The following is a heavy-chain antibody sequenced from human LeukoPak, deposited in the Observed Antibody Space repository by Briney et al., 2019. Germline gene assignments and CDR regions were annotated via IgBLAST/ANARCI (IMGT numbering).Heavy chain of an antibody. V-gene: IGHV4-4*02. CDR1: GGSATSTNW. J-gene: IGHJ4*02. CDR3: AREGGFFRPLDY. D-gene: IGHD3-3*01. CDR2: VHLDGRT. Sequence: SETLSPTCGVSGGSATSTNWWTWVRQPPGEGLEWIGEVHLDGRTNYNPSLKSRLTMSVDLSENYISLKLTSVTAADTAVYYCAREGGFFRPLDYSGQGTLVTVSS.